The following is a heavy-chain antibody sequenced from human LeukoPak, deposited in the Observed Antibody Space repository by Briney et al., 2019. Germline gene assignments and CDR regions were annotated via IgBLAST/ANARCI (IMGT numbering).Heavy chain of an antibody. CDR3: AREVVPAGTPVYMDV. CDR1: GYTFTGYY. D-gene: IGHD2-2*01. J-gene: IGHJ6*03. V-gene: IGHV1-8*02. Sequence: GASVKVSCKASGYTFTGYYMHWVRQATGQGLEWMGWMNPNSGNTGYAQKFQGRVTMTRNTSISTAYMELSSLRSEDTAVYYCAREVVPAGTPVYMDVWGKGTTVTVSS. CDR2: MNPNSGNT.